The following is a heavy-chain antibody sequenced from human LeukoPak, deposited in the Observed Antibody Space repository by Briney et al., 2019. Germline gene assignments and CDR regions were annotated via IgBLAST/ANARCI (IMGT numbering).Heavy chain of an antibody. CDR3: AKDSGEALDYFDY. V-gene: IGHV3-30*18. CDR2: ISYDGSNN. J-gene: IGHJ4*02. Sequence: PGGSLRLSCAASGFTFSSYGMHWVRQAPGKGLEWVAVISYDGSNNYYADSVKGRFTISRDNSKNTLYLQMNSLRAEDTAVYYCAKDSGEALDYFDYWGQGTLVTVSS. D-gene: IGHD4-17*01. CDR1: GFTFSSYG.